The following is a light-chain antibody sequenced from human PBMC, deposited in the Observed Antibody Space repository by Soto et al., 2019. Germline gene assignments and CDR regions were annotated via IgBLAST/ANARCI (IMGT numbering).Light chain of an antibody. J-gene: IGKJ1*01. CDR1: QSVSSN. V-gene: IGKV3-15*01. CDR3: QQYNNWPRT. CDR2: GAS. Sequence: EVVLTQSPATLSVSPGERATLSCRASQSVSSNLAWYQQKPGQAPRLLIHGASTRATGIPARFSGSGSGTEFTLTISILQSEDFAVYYCQQYNNWPRTFGEGTKVDIK.